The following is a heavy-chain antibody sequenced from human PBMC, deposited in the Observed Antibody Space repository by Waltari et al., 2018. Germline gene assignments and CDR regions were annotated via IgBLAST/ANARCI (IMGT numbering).Heavy chain of an antibody. CDR3: ARDYSGGQLWN. V-gene: IGHV4-4*02. J-gene: IGHJ4*02. CDR2: IFDTGST. Sequence: QLQESGPGLVRPSGTLSLTCTVPGRTISSSNWWTWVRQAPGKGLEWIGEIFDTGSTIYNPSLKSRLTISVDKSKNQFSLKLTSVTAADTAVYFCARDYSGGQLWNWGQGTLVTVSS. D-gene: IGHD5-18*01. CDR1: GRTISSSNW.